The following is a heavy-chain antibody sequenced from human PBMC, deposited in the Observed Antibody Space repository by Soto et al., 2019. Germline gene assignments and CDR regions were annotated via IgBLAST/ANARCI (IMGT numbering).Heavy chain of an antibody. J-gene: IGHJ6*02. CDR1: GDSVSSNSAA. CDR2: TYYRSKWYN. Sequence: SQTLSLTCAISGDSVSSNSAAWNWIRQSPSRGLEWLGRTYYRSKWYNDYAVSVKSRITINPDTSKNQFSLQLNSVTPEDTAVYYCARAQAVAGPGTYYYYGMDVWGQGTTVTVSS. V-gene: IGHV6-1*01. CDR3: ARAQAVAGPGTYYYYGMDV. D-gene: IGHD6-19*01.